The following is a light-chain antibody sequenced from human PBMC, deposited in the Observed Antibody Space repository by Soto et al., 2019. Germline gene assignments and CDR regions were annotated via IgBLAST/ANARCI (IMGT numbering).Light chain of an antibody. CDR2: EVN. V-gene: IGLV2-23*02. J-gene: IGLJ2*01. CDR3: CSFAGSATWI. CDR1: SSDVGSYNL. Sequence: QSALTQPASVSGSPGQSITISCTGTSSDVGSYNLVSWYQQHPGKAPKLMIYEVNKWPSGVSNRFSGSKSGNTASLTISGLQAEDEADYYCCSFAGSATWIFGGGTKLIVL.